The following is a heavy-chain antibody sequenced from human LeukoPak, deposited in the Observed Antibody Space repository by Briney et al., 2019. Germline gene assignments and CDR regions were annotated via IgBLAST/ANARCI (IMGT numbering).Heavy chain of an antibody. CDR2: IYTSDGSA. V-gene: IGHV1-46*01. D-gene: IGHD6-13*01. Sequence: ASVKVSCKASGYTFTSYYMHWVRQAPGQGPEWMGIIYTSDGSARYAQKFQGRVTMTRDTSTGTVYMELSSLRSEDTAVYYCARAMAAAGAQYFQHWGQGTLVSASS. CDR3: ARAMAAAGAQYFQH. CDR1: GYTFTSYY. J-gene: IGHJ1*01.